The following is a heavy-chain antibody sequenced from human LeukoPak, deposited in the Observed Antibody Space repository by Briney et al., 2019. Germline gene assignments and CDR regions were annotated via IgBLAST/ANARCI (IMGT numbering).Heavy chain of an antibody. CDR1: GGTFCSYA. V-gene: IGHV1-69*13. Sequence: GASVKVSCKASGGTFCSYAIGWVRQAPGQGLEWMGGIIPIFGTANYAQKFQGRVTITADESTSTAYMELSSLRSEDTAVYYCARDAAYYDSSGYSYWGQGTLVTVSS. J-gene: IGHJ4*02. CDR3: ARDAAYYDSSGYSY. CDR2: IIPIFGTA. D-gene: IGHD3-22*01.